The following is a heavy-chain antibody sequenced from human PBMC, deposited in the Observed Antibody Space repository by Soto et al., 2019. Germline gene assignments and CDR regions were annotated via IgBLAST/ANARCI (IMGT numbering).Heavy chain of an antibody. Sequence: GGSLRLSCAASGFTFSTFAMSWVRQAPGKGLEWVSAISGDGITTYYLDSVKGRFTISRDNSRNTLYLQMNSLRADDTALFYCAKDLIYGYNSGRPFDCWGQGTLVTVSS. J-gene: IGHJ4*02. V-gene: IGHV3-23*01. CDR1: GFTFSTFA. CDR3: AKDLIYGYNSGRPFDC. CDR2: ISGDGITT. D-gene: IGHD6-19*01.